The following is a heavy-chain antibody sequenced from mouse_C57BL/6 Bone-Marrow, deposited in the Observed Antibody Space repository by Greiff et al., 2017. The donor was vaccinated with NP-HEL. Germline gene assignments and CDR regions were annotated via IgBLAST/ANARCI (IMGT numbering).Heavy chain of an antibody. D-gene: IGHD2-3*01. CDR3: ARFDGYYFDY. J-gene: IGHJ2*01. Sequence: EVQLQQSGGGLVKPGGSLKLSCAASGFTFSDYGMHWVRQAPEKGLEWVAYISSGSSTIYYADTVKGRFTISRDNAKNTLFLQMTSLRSEDTAMYYCARFDGYYFDYWGQGTTLTVSS. CDR2: ISSGSSTI. V-gene: IGHV5-17*01. CDR1: GFTFSDYG.